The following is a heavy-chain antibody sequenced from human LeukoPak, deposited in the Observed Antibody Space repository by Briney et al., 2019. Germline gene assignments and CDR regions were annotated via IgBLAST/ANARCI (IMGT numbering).Heavy chain of an antibody. CDR3: AKIDRPGIDILSIGYYFDY. V-gene: IGHV3-21*04. J-gene: IGHJ4*02. CDR1: GFTFSSYS. CDR2: ISSSSSYI. D-gene: IGHD3-9*01. Sequence: TAGGSLRLSCAASGFTFSSYSMNWVRQAPGKGLEWVSSISSSSSYIYYADSVKGRFTISRDNSKNTLYLQMNSLRAEDTAVYYCAKIDRPGIDILSIGYYFDYWGQGTLVTVSS.